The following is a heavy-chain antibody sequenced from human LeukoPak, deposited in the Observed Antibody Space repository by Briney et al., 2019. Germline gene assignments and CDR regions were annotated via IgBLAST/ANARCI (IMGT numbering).Heavy chain of an antibody. CDR3: ARFNDYSNYRWFDP. CDR1: GGSISSGGYS. CDR2: IYHSGST. J-gene: IGHJ5*02. D-gene: IGHD4-4*01. Sequence: PSETLSLTCAVSGGSISSGGYSWSWIRQPPGKGLEWIGYIYHSGSTYYNPSLKSRVTISVDRSKNQFSLKLSSVTAADTAVYYCARFNDYSNYRWFDPWGQGTLVTVSS. V-gene: IGHV4-30-2*01.